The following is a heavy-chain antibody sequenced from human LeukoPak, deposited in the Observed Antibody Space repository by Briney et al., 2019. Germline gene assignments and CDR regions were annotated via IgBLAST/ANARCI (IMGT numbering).Heavy chain of an antibody. Sequence: PGGSLRLSCAASGFTFSSYWMHWVRQAPGKGLMWVSHVNNARRETTYADSVKGRFTISRDNAKNSLFLQMNSLTTEDTAVYYCARISRANCDHWGQGTLVTVSP. J-gene: IGHJ5*02. CDR3: ARISRANCDH. V-gene: IGHV3-74*01. D-gene: IGHD4/OR15-4a*01. CDR2: VNNARRET. CDR1: GFTFSSYW.